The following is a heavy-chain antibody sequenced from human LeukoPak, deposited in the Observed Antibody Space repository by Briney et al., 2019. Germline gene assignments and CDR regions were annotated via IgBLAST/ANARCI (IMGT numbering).Heavy chain of an antibody. D-gene: IGHD4-17*01. CDR3: ALRRQSGAFFDF. CDR1: GYNFIDYN. V-gene: IGHV1-2*02. J-gene: IGHJ4*02. Sequence: ASVKVSCKASGYNFIDYNIHWVRRVPGQGLEWMAWINPNIGVTNYAPKFQGRVSLTRDTSIRTAYMELSSLRSDDTAVYYCALRRQSGAFFDFWAQGTLITVCS. CDR2: INPNIGVT.